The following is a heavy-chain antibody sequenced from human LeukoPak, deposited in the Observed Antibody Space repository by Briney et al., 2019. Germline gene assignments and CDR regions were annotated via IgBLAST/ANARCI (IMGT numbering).Heavy chain of an antibody. CDR3: ARDQGTVTNY. CDR2: ISSSSSYI. Sequence: GGSLRLSCAASGFTFSSYSMNWVRQAPGKGLEWVSSISSSSSYIYYADSAKGRFTISRDNAKNSLYLQMNSLRAEDTAVYYCARDQGTVTNYWGQGTLVTVSS. J-gene: IGHJ4*02. D-gene: IGHD4-11*01. V-gene: IGHV3-21*01. CDR1: GFTFSSYS.